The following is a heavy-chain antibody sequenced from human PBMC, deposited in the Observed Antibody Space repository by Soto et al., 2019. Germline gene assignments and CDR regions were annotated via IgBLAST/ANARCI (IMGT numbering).Heavy chain of an antibody. V-gene: IGHV4-31*03. J-gene: IGHJ6*02. Sequence: QVQLQESGPGLVKPSQTLSLTCTVSGGSISTGGYYWSRIRQYPGKGLEWIGYIYYSGSTYYNPSRKSRVTIPVDTSKKQFSLKLSPVTAADRAVYYCARHEETAGLVMDVWGQGTTVTVSS. CDR3: ARHEETAGLVMDV. D-gene: IGHD6-6*01. CDR2: IYYSGST. CDR1: GGSISTGGYY.